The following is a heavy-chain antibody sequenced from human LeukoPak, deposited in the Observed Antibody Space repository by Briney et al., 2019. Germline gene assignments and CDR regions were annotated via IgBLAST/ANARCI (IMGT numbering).Heavy chain of an antibody. CDR1: GGSISSSSYY. D-gene: IGHD1-14*01. J-gene: IGHJ3*02. CDR2: IYYSGST. V-gene: IGHV4-39*01. CDR3: ARLSPEDAFDI. Sequence: PSETLSLTCTVSGGSISSSSYYRGWIRQPPGKGLEWIGSIYYSGSTYYNPSLKSRVTISVDTSKNQFSLKLSSVTAADTAVYYCARLSPEDAFDIWGQGTMVTVSS.